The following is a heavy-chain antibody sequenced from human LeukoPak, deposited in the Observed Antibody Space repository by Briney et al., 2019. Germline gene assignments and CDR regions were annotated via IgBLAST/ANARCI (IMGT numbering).Heavy chain of an antibody. CDR2: FDPEDGDT. CDR3: ATERADRNISGPFDP. J-gene: IGHJ5*02. Sequence: GASVKVSCKVSGYTLTELSMHWVRQAPGKGLEWMGGFDPEDGDTIYAQKFQDRVSMTEDTSTDTAYMELSSLRSEDTAVYYCATERADRNISGPFDPWGQGTLVTVSS. CDR1: GYTLTELS. D-gene: IGHD6-19*01. V-gene: IGHV1-24*01.